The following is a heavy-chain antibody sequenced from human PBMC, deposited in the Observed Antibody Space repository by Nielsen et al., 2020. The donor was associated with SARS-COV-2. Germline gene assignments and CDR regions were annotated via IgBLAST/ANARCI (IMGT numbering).Heavy chain of an antibody. V-gene: IGHV3-43D*03. Sequence: GRFTISRDNRQNSLYLQMNSLRAEDTALYYCAKGYSSSWSTFDYWGRGTLVTVSS. J-gene: IGHJ4*02. D-gene: IGHD6-13*01. CDR3: AKGYSSSWSTFDY.